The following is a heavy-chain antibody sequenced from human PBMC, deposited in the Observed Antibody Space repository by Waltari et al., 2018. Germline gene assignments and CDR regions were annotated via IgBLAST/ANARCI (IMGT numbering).Heavy chain of an antibody. CDR3: ARGTTMIDY. CDR1: GFTFSSYG. J-gene: IGHJ4*02. V-gene: IGHV3-33*01. D-gene: IGHD3-22*01. Sequence: QVQLVESGGGVVQPGRSLGLSCAASGFTFSSYGMHWVRQAPGKGLEWVAVIWYDGSNKYYADSVKGRFTISRDNSKNTLYLQMNSLRAEDTAVYYCARGTTMIDYWGQGTLVTVSS. CDR2: IWYDGSNK.